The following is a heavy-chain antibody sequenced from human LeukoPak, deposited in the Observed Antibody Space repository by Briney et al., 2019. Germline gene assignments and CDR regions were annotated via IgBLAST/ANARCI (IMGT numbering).Heavy chain of an antibody. CDR1: GFIFSSYG. CDR3: AKVSLNMVNDAFDI. CDR2: IRYDGSRK. V-gene: IGHV3-30*02. D-gene: IGHD4/OR15-4a*01. J-gene: IGHJ3*02. Sequence: GGSLRLSCAASGFIFSSYGMHWVRQAPDKGLEWVAFIRYDGSRKYYADSVKGRFTISRDNSKNTLYLQMNSLRAEDTAMYYCAKVSLNMVNDAFDIWGQGTMVTISS.